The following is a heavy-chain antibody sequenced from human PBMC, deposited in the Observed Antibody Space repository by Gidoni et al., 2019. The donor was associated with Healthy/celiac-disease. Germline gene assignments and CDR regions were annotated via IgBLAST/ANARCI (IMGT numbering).Heavy chain of an antibody. Sequence: QVQLVESGGGVVQPGRSLRLPCAAPGFTFSSYAMHWVRQAPGKGLEWVAVISYDGSNKYYADSVKGRFTISRDNSKNTLYLQMNSLRAEDTAVYYCARDPAGGWEQNGVDYWGQGTLVTVSS. CDR1: GFTFSSYA. D-gene: IGHD1-26*01. V-gene: IGHV3-30-3*01. CDR2: ISYDGSNK. J-gene: IGHJ4*02. CDR3: ARDPAGGWEQNGVDY.